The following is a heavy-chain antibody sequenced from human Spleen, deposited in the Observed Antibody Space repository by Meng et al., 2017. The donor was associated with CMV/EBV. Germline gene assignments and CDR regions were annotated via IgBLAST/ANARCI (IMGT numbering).Heavy chain of an antibody. CDR2: IKEDGSEK. J-gene: IGHJ4*02. Sequence: GESLKISCVASGFTFSSSWMTWVRRAPGKGLEWVATIKEDGSEKHYVDSVKGRFTISRDNAKNSLHLQLNSLRDDDTAVYYCARRLALFDYWGQGTLVTVSS. CDR3: ARRLALFDY. CDR1: GFTFSSSW. D-gene: IGHD6-19*01. V-gene: IGHV3-7*01.